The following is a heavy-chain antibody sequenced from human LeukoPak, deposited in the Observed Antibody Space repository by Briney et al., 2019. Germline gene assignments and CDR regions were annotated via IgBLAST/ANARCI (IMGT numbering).Heavy chain of an antibody. J-gene: IGHJ5*02. CDR1: GYTFTGYY. CDR3: ARDPDGLRWFDP. Sequence: ASVEVSCKASGYTFTGYYMHWVRQAPGQGLEWMGWINPNSGGTNYAQKFQGRVTMTRDTSISTAYMELSRLRSDDTAVYYCARDPDGLRWFDPWGQGTLVTVSS. D-gene: IGHD3/OR15-3a*01. V-gene: IGHV1-2*02. CDR2: INPNSGGT.